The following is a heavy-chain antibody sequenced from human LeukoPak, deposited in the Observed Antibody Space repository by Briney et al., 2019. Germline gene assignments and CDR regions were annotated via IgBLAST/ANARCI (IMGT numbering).Heavy chain of an antibody. V-gene: IGHV3-7*05. CDR1: GGSFSGYY. Sequence: PSETLSLTCAVYGGSFSGYYWSWVRQAPGKGLEWVANIKEDGSEKYSVDSVKGRFTISRDNSKNSLYLQMNSLRAEDTAVYYCARDQVLNFWGQGTLVTVSS. CDR3: ARDQVLNF. J-gene: IGHJ4*02. CDR2: IKEDGSEK. D-gene: IGHD1-20*01.